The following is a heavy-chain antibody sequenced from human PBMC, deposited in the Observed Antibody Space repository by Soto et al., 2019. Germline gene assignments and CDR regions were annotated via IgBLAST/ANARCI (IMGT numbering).Heavy chain of an antibody. V-gene: IGHV1-46*03. J-gene: IGHJ4*02. CDR3: GRVGVGNDGLHY. CDR2: INSSGGTA. Sequence: QVQLVQSGAEVKKPGASVKVSCKASGYTFSSYYIHWVRQAPGQGLEWMGIINSSGGTAKYAQRFQGRVTMSTDTSTSTVYMELSSLRSEDTAVYYCGRVGVGNDGLHYWGQGALVTVSS. D-gene: IGHD1-1*01. CDR1: GYTFSSYY.